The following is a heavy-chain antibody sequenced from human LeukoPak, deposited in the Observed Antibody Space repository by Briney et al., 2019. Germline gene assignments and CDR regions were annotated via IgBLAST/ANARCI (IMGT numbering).Heavy chain of an antibody. V-gene: IGHV4-34*01. CDR1: GGSFSGYY. D-gene: IGHD1-1*01. CDR3: ARTTTNGYYYYGMDV. Sequence: SETLSLTCAVYGGSFSGYYWSWIRQPPGKGLEWIGEINHSGSTNYNPSLKSRVTISVDTSKNQFSLKLSSVTAADTAVYYCARTTTNGYYYYGMDVWGQGTTVTVSS. J-gene: IGHJ6*02. CDR2: INHSGST.